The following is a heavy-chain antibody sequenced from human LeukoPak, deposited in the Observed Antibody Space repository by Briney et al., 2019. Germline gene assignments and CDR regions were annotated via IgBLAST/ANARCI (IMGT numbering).Heavy chain of an antibody. V-gene: IGHV3-53*01. Sequence: GGSLRLSCAASGFTVSSNCMSWVRQAPGKGLEWVSVIYSGGSTYYADSVKGRFTISRDNSKNTLYLQMNSLRAEDTAVYYCARLLYSSGWHGFDPWGQGTLVTVSS. CDR3: ARLLYSSGWHGFDP. D-gene: IGHD6-19*01. CDR2: IYSGGST. J-gene: IGHJ5*02. CDR1: GFTVSSNC.